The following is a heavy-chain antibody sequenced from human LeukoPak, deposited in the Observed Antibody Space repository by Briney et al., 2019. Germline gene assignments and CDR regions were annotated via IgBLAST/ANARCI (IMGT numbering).Heavy chain of an antibody. Sequence: GGSLRLPCAVSGFTVSNNYMNWVRQAPGKGLEWVSVIYSGGMTYYADSVKGRFTISRDTSKNTLYLQMVSLRDEDTAVYYCARERRYCSGDNCYSGYDYWGRGTLVTVSS. CDR2: IYSGGMT. V-gene: IGHV3-53*01. J-gene: IGHJ4*02. CDR3: ARERRYCSGDNCYSGYDY. D-gene: IGHD2-15*01. CDR1: GFTVSNNY.